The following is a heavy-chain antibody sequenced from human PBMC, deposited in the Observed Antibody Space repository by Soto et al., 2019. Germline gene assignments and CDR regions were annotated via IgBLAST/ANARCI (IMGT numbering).Heavy chain of an antibody. D-gene: IGHD2-2*01. V-gene: IGHV3-23*01. J-gene: IGHJ3*02. CDR1: GFTFSNYA. CDR3: TKHLPSKKNQRRWADAFHI. CDR2: VTGRSSST. Sequence: EVRLLESGGGLVQPGGFLILSCVAYGFTFSNYAMSWVRQAPGKGLEWVSVVTGRSSSTYYADSVEGRFIISRDNSRNTLFLQMNSLGAEDTAVYFCTKHLPSKKNQRRWADAFHIWGQGTILTVSS.